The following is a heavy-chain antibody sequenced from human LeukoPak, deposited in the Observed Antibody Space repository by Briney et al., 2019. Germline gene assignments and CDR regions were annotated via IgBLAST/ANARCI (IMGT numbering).Heavy chain of an antibody. CDR3: ARDPDMTD. CDR2: ISYDGSYK. V-gene: IGHV3-30*03. J-gene: IGHJ4*02. D-gene: IGHD2-21*02. Sequence: GGSLRLSCAASEFTFSTYGMHWVRQAPGKGLEWVAVISYDGSYKFYADSVKGRFTISRDNSKSTLFLQMNSLRAEDTAVYYCARDPDMTDWGQGTLVTVSS. CDR1: EFTFSTYG.